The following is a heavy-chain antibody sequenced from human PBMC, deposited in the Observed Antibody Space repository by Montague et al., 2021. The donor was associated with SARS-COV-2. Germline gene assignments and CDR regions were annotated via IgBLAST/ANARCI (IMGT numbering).Heavy chain of an antibody. CDR2: ISSSSTYT. CDR1: GFRFSDYY. Sequence: SLRLSCAASGFRFSDYYMSWIRQAPGKGPEWVSDISSSSTYTSSADSVKGRFTISRDNAKNSLYLRLNSLRAEDTAVYYCARGGGRYNWNYEGGFELWGRGTLVTVSS. J-gene: IGHJ2*01. D-gene: IGHD1-7*01. CDR3: ARGGGRYNWNYEGGFEL. V-gene: IGHV3-11*06.